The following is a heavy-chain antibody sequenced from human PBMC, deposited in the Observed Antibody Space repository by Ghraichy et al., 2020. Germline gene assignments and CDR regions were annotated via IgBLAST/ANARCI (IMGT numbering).Heavy chain of an antibody. Sequence: ASVKVSCKASGYTFTSYGISWVRQAPGQGLEWMGWISAYNGNTNYAQKLQGRVTMTTDTSTSTAYMELRSLRSDDTAVYYCAREFSPAIFGVVNWFDPWGQGTLVTVSS. CDR1: GYTFTSYG. J-gene: IGHJ5*02. V-gene: IGHV1-18*01. CDR2: ISAYNGNT. D-gene: IGHD3-3*01. CDR3: AREFSPAIFGVVNWFDP.